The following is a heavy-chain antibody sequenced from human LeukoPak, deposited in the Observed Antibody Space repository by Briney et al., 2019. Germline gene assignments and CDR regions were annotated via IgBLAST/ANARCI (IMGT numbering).Heavy chain of an antibody. V-gene: IGHV4-38-2*02. CDR3: ARTSSSGLVGGYYFDY. J-gene: IGHJ4*02. D-gene: IGHD6-19*01. CDR2: IHHSGST. Sequence: SETLSLTCTVSGDSIRNGNYYWNWIRQPAGKGLQWIGSIHHSGSTYYNPSLKSRVTISVDTSKNQFSLKLSSVTAADTAVYYCARTSSSGLVGGYYFDYWGQGTLVTVSS. CDR1: GDSIRNGNYY.